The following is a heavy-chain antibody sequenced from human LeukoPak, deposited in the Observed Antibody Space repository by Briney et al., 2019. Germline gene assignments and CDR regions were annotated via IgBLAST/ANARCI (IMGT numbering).Heavy chain of an antibody. CDR3: ASFNVVRGVHFDY. V-gene: IGHV4-38-2*02. J-gene: IGHJ4*02. CDR2: IYHSGST. CDR1: GYSITSAYY. D-gene: IGHD3-10*01. Sequence: SETLSLTCTVSGYSITSAYYWGWIRQPPGKGLEWIGSIYHSGSTYYNPSLKSRVTISVDTSKNQFSLKLSSVTAADTAVYYCASFNVVRGVHFDYWGQGTLVTVSS.